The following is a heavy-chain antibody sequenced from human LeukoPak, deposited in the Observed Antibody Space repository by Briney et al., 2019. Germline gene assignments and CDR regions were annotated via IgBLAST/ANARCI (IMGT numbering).Heavy chain of an antibody. CDR3: ARDYVDTTMGQRFDP. CDR2: IYTSGTT. V-gene: IGHV4-4*07. Sequence: TSETLSLTCTISGASISSYYWSWIRQPAGKGLEWIGRIYTSGTTNYNPSLKSRVTISVDKSKNQFSLKLSSVTAADTAVYYCARDYVDTTMGQRFDPWGHGTLVTVSS. D-gene: IGHD5-18*01. CDR1: GASISSYY. J-gene: IGHJ5*02.